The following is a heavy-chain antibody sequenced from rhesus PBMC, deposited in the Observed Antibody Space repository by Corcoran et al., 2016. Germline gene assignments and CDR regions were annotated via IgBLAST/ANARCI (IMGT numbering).Heavy chain of an antibody. CDR1: GGSISGYY. V-gene: IGHV4-165*01. CDR2: IGGSSGNT. Sequence: QVQLQESGPGVVKPSETLSLPCAVSGGSISGYYLWSWIRQPPGKGVEWFGYIGGSSGNTHYNTSLKNRVTISKDTSKNQYSLKLRSVTAADTAVYYCARTYGSSYYWYFDIWGPGTPITISS. D-gene: IGHD4-29*01. CDR3: ARTYGSSYYWYFDI. J-gene: IGHJ2*01.